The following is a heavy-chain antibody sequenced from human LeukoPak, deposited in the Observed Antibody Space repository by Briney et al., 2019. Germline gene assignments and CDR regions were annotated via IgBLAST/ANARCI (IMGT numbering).Heavy chain of an antibody. Sequence: GASVKVSCKASGYTFTSYDINWVRQATGQGLEWMGWMNPNSGNTGYAQKFQGRVTMTRNTSISTAYMELSSLRSEDTALYYCARLYSSSWYDYYYGMDVWGQGTTVTVSS. D-gene: IGHD6-13*01. CDR1: GYTFTSYD. J-gene: IGHJ6*02. CDR2: MNPNSGNT. CDR3: ARLYSSSWYDYYYGMDV. V-gene: IGHV1-8*01.